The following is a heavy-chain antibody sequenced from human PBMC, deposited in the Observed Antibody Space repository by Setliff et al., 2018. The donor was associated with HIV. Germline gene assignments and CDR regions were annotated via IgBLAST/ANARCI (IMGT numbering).Heavy chain of an antibody. Sequence: SETLSLTCTVSGGSISSGGYYWSWIRQHPGKGLEWIGYMYHSGSTHYNPSLKSRVTISVDTSKKQLSLKLISVAAADTAVYYCARDSGGYNYGFAVGSFDYWGQGALVTVSS. J-gene: IGHJ4*02. CDR3: ARDSGGYNYGFAVGSFDY. CDR1: GGSISSGGYY. D-gene: IGHD5-18*01. V-gene: IGHV4-31*03. CDR2: MYHSGST.